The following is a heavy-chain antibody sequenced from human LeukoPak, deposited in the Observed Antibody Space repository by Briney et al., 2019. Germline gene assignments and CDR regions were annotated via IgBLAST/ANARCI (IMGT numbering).Heavy chain of an antibody. D-gene: IGHD4-17*01. CDR1: GFPFTSYG. Sequence: SGGSLRLSCAASGFPFTSYGMHWVRQAPGKGLEWVAVIWYDGSNKYYADSVKGRFTISRDNSKNTLYLQMNSLRAEDTAVYYCARDSEPYGDYVMGYWGQGTLVTVSS. J-gene: IGHJ4*02. CDR3: ARDSEPYGDYVMGY. CDR2: IWYDGSNK. V-gene: IGHV3-33*08.